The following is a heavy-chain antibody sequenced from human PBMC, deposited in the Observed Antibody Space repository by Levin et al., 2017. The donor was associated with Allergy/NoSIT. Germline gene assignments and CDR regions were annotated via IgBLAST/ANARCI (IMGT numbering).Heavy chain of an antibody. CDR1: GFTFSGYS. J-gene: IGHJ4*02. D-gene: IGHD6-6*01. Sequence: GGSLRLSCAATGFTFSGYSMDWVRQAPGKGLECVSSISSYGTYIYYGDSVKGRFTISRDNAKNSVYLQMNSLRPEDTAVYYCARLSGSAGRYYFDYWGQGTLVTVSS. CDR2: ISSYGTYI. CDR3: ARLSGSAGRYYFDY. V-gene: IGHV3-21*01.